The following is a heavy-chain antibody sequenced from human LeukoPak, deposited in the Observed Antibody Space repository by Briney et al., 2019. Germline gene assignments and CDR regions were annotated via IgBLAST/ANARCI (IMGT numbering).Heavy chain of an antibody. CDR2: ISYDGSNK. D-gene: IGHD4-17*01. J-gene: IGHJ4*02. CDR3: ARTGDYAYADY. Sequence: GGSLRLSCAASGFTFSSYAMHWVRQAPGKGLEWVAVISYDGSNKYYADSVRGRFTISRDNSKNTLYLQMNSLRAEDTAVYYCARTGDYAYADYWGQGTLVTVSS. V-gene: IGHV3-30-3*01. CDR1: GFTFSSYA.